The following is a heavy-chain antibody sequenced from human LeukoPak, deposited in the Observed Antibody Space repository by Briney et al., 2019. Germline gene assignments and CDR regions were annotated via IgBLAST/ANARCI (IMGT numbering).Heavy chain of an antibody. CDR3: ARAGGEGYCSSTSCSRFDY. D-gene: IGHD2-2*01. V-gene: IGHV1-69*05. CDR1: GGTFSSYA. J-gene: IGHJ4*02. CDR2: IIPIFGTA. Sequence: SVKVSCKASGGTFSSYAIGWVRQAPGQGLEWMGGIIPIFGTANYAQKFQGRVTITTDESTSTAYMELSSLRSEDTAVYYCARAGGEGYCSSTSCSRFDYWGQGTLVTVSS.